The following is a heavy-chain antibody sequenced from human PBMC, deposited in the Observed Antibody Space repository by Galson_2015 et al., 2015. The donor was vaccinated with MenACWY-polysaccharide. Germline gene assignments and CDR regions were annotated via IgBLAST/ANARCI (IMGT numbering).Heavy chain of an antibody. CDR1: GFTFSNYH. CDR2: ISPSSGTI. V-gene: IGHV3-48*02. Sequence: SLRLSCAASGFTFSNYHMNWVRQAPGKGLEWVSYISPSSGTIFYADSVKGRFTISGDNAENSLYLQMNRLRDEDTAVYYCARSGSHDYWGQGTLVTVSS. D-gene: IGHD1-26*01. J-gene: IGHJ4*02. CDR3: ARSGSHDY.